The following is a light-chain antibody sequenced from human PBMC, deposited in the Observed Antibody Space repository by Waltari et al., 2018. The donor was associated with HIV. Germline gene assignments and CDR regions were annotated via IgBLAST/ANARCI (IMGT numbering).Light chain of an antibody. V-gene: IGLV2-14*01. J-gene: IGLJ1*01. CDR2: DVT. CDR3: NSYVAADTRI. Sequence: QSALPQPASVSGSPGQSIPIPCTGTISDVGSYNSVSWYQQHPDKAPKLIIYDVTNRPSGVSNRFSGSKSGNTASLTISGLQADDEADYFCNSYVAADTRIFGPGTKVTVL. CDR1: ISDVGSYNS.